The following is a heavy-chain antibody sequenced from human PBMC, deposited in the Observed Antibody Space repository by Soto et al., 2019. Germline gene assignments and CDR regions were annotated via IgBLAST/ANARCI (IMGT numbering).Heavy chain of an antibody. Sequence: EVQLVESGGGLVQPGGSLSPSWAASGFTFSSYWMHWVRQAPGKGLGWVSGINSGGSSQSYADSVKGLFTISRDNAKNTLYLQMNGLRAEDTAVYHCAREDLLYDGYFPFDYWGQGTLVTVSS. CDR1: GFTFSSYW. CDR3: AREDLLYDGYFPFDY. CDR2: INSGGSSQ. V-gene: IGHV3-74*01. J-gene: IGHJ4*02. D-gene: IGHD3-22*01.